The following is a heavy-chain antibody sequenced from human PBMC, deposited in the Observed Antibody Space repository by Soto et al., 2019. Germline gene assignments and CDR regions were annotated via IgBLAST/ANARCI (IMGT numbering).Heavy chain of an antibody. CDR2: IVVAGDT. J-gene: IGHJ3*01. Sequence: EVLLVESGGGFVQPGGSLRLSCTTSGFTFSPYDMHWVRQVTGKGLEWVSGIVVAGDTYYPDSVKGRFTISRENAKNSVDLQMDSLRVEDTAVYYCARRGIDTMSGFDALDVWGLGTKVTVSS. D-gene: IGHD6-25*01. CDR1: GFTFSPYD. CDR3: ARRGIDTMSGFDALDV. V-gene: IGHV3-13*01.